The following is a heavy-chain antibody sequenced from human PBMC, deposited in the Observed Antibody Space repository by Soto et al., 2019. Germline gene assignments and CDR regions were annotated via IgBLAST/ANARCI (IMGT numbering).Heavy chain of an antibody. D-gene: IGHD3-10*01. Sequence: SETLSLTCAVSGDSIRRSYWWSWVRQLPGKGLEWIGEIYHSGSTIYNPSLQSRVTLSVDKSKNEFSLKMSSVTDADTAVYHCTSKFGQLLADAFDIWGKGTMVTVSS. CDR3: TSKFGQLLADAFDI. J-gene: IGHJ3*02. V-gene: IGHV4-4*02. CDR2: IYHSGST. CDR1: GDSIRRSYW.